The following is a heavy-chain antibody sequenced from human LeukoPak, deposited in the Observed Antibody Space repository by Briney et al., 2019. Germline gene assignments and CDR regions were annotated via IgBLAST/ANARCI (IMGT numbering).Heavy chain of an antibody. J-gene: IGHJ3*02. CDR1: GFTFRSYS. V-gene: IGHV3-48*01. Sequence: PGGSLRLSCAASGFTFRSYSMNSVRQAPGRGLEWVSYISSSGRTIYYADSVKGRFTISRDNAKNSLFLQMNSLRAEDTAVYYCARVVVIPLGAFDIWGQGTMVTVSS. D-gene: IGHD3-22*01. CDR3: ARVVVIPLGAFDI. CDR2: ISSSGRTI.